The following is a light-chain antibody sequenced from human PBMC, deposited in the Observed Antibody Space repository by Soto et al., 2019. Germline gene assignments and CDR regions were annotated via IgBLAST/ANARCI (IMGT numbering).Light chain of an antibody. CDR3: SSYAGPSTPIYV. CDR1: SSDVGSYNY. CDR2: EVS. J-gene: IGLJ1*01. V-gene: IGLV2-14*01. Sequence: QSVLTQPASVSGSPGQSITISCTGTSSDVGSYNYVSWYQHHPGKAPKLMISEVSNRPSGTSNRFSGSKSGNTASLTISGLQAEDEADYYCSSYAGPSTPIYVFGTGTKVTAL.